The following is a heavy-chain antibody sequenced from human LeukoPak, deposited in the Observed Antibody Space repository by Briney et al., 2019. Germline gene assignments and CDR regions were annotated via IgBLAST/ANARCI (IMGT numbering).Heavy chain of an antibody. Sequence: SETLSLTCTVSSGSISSGGYYWSWIRQHPGKGLEWIGYIYYSGSTYYNPSLKSRVTISVDTSKNQFSLKLSSVTAADTAVYYCARVVDTAMATNWFDPWGQGTLVTVSS. CDR2: IYYSGST. D-gene: IGHD5-18*01. CDR1: SGSISSGGYY. J-gene: IGHJ5*02. V-gene: IGHV4-31*03. CDR3: ARVVDTAMATNWFDP.